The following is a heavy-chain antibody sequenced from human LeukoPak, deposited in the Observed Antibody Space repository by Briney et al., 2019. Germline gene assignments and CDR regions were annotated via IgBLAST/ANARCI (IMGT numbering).Heavy chain of an antibody. V-gene: IGHV3-21*01. CDR3: AREGPYYYDSSGYVIDAFDI. CDR1: GFTFSSYS. J-gene: IGHJ3*02. CDR2: ISSSSSYI. D-gene: IGHD3-22*01. Sequence: GGSLRLSCAASGFTFSSYSMNWVRQAPGKGLEWVSSISSSSSYIYYADSVKGRFTISRDNAKNSLYLQMNSLRAEDTAVYYCAREGPYYYDSSGYVIDAFDIWGQGTMVTVSS.